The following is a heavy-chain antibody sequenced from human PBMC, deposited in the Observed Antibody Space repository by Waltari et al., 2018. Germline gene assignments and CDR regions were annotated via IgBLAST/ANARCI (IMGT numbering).Heavy chain of an antibody. Sequence: EVQLVESGGGLVQPGRSLRLSCAASGFTFDDYAMHWVRQAPGKGLEWVSGISWNRGSIGYADSVKGRFTISRDNAKNSLYLQMNSLRAEDTALYYCAKDVGGPYYYDSSRLLRYFDLWGRGTLVTVSS. CDR3: AKDVGGPYYYDSSRLLRYFDL. D-gene: IGHD3-22*01. CDR1: GFTFDDYA. V-gene: IGHV3-9*01. CDR2: ISWNRGSI. J-gene: IGHJ2*01.